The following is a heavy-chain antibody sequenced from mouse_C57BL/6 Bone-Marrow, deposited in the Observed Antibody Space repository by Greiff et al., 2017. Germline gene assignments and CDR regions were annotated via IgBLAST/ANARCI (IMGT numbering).Heavy chain of an antibody. J-gene: IGHJ4*01. Sequence: QVHVKQSGAELVRPGTSVKLSCKASGYTFTSYWMHWVKQRPGQGLEWIGVIDPSDSYTNYNQKFKGKATLTVDTSSSTAYMQLSSLTSEDSAVYYCAVTDAMDYWGQGTSVTVSS. D-gene: IGHD2-12*01. CDR1: GYTFTSYW. CDR2: IDPSDSYT. V-gene: IGHV1-59*01. CDR3: AVTDAMDY.